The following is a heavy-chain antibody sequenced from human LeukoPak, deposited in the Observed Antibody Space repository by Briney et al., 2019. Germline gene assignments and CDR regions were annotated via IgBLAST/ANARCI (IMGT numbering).Heavy chain of an antibody. V-gene: IGHV3-23*01. J-gene: IGHJ4*02. CDR3: AKRGYSYGRFYYFDY. CDR2: ISGSGGST. Sequence: GGSLRLSCAASGFTFSSYAMSWVRQAPGKGLEWVSAISGSGGSTYYADSVKGRFTISRDNSKNTLYLQMNSLRAEDTAVYYCAKRGYSYGRFYYFDYWGQGTLVTVSS. CDR1: GFTFSSYA. D-gene: IGHD5-18*01.